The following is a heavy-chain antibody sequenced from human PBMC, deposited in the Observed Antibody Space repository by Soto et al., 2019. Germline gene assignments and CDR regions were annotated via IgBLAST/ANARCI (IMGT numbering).Heavy chain of an antibody. J-gene: IGHJ6*02. Sequence: EVQLVESGGGLVKPGGSLRLSCAASGFTFSDAWMNWVRQAPGKGLEWVGRIKSKTDGGTTDYAAPVKGRFTISRDDSKNTLYLQMNSLKTEDTAVYYCTPGLIVVAPAALPPWVMDVWGQGTTVTVSS. CDR3: TPGLIVVAPAALPPWVMDV. CDR2: IKSKTDGGTT. D-gene: IGHD2-2*01. V-gene: IGHV3-15*07. CDR1: GFTFSDAW.